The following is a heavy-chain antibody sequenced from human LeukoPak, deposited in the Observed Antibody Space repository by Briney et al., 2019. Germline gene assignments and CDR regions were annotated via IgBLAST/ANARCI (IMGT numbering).Heavy chain of an antibody. J-gene: IGHJ4*02. D-gene: IGHD3-10*01. CDR3: AKHLFGGSGSGLDY. Sequence: GGSLRLSCAASVFTFSSSAMSWVRQAPGKGLEWVSTIGNTGSSTYYADTVTGRFTISRDNSKNTLDLQMNSLRAEDTAAYYCAKHLFGGSGSGLDYWGQGILVTVST. V-gene: IGHV3-23*01. CDR1: VFTFSSSA. CDR2: IGNTGSST.